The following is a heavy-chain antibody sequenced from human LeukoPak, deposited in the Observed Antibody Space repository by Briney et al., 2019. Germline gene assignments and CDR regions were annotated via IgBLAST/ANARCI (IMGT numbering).Heavy chain of an antibody. Sequence: KSGGSLRLSCAASGFIFSDYYMSWIRQAPGKGLEWVSYISSSGSTIYYADSVKGRFTISRDNAKNSLYLQMNSLRAEDTAVYYCARGAEEHDYGDYVGFDPWGQGTLVTVSS. V-gene: IGHV3-11*01. D-gene: IGHD4-17*01. CDR3: ARGAEEHDYGDYVGFDP. CDR2: ISSSGSTI. CDR1: GFIFSDYY. J-gene: IGHJ5*02.